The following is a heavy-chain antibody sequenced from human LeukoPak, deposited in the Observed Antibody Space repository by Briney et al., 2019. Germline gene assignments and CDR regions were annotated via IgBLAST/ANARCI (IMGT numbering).Heavy chain of an antibody. D-gene: IGHD3-9*01. Sequence: GGSLRLSCGASGFTFSSYGMHWVRQAPGKGLEWVAFLRYDGSNKYYADSVKGRFTISRDNSKNTLYLQMNSLRAEDTAMYYCAKEYDILTGYYASDIWGQGTMVTVPS. CDR1: GFTFSSYG. CDR2: LRYDGSNK. CDR3: AKEYDILTGYYASDI. V-gene: IGHV3-30*02. J-gene: IGHJ3*02.